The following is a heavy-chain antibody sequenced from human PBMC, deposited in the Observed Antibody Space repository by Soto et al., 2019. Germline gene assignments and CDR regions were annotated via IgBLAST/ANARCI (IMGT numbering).Heavy chain of an antibody. J-gene: IGHJ4*02. CDR1: GFTFSKYW. Sequence: PGGSLRLSCAASGFTFSKYWMHWVRQVPGKGLVWVARIDTDGSDTYYADSVKGRFTISRDNAKNTLYLQMNSLRVEDTAVYYCATSRSFDYWGQGTLVTVSS. V-gene: IGHV3-74*01. CDR3: ATSRSFDY. CDR2: IDTDGSDT.